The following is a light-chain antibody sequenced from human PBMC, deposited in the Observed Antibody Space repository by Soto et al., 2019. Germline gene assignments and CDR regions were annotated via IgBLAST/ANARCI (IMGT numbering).Light chain of an antibody. V-gene: IGKV3-20*01. CDR2: GAS. CDR1: QSISNY. CDR3: QHYGTSPPYT. J-gene: IGKJ2*01. Sequence: EIVLTQSPGTLSLSPGERATLACRTSQSISNYLAWYQQKRGQAPRLLIYGASSRATGIPDRFSGSGSGTDFTLTISRLEPEDFAVYYCQHYGTSPPYTFGQGTNLEIK.